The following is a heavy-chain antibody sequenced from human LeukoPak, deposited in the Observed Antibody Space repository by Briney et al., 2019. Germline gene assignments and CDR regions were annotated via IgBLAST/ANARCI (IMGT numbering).Heavy chain of an antibody. CDR3: ARGQPIYGDYVGYFDY. Sequence: SETLSLTCTVSGGSISSHYWSWIRQPPGKGLEWIGYIYYSGSTNYKPSLKSRVTISVDTSKNQFSLKLSSVTAADTAVYYCARGQPIYGDYVGYFDYWGQGTLVTVSS. V-gene: IGHV4-59*11. CDR1: GGSISSHY. CDR2: IYYSGST. D-gene: IGHD4-17*01. J-gene: IGHJ4*02.